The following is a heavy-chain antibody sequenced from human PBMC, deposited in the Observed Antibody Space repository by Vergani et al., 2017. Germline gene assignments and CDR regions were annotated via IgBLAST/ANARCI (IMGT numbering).Heavy chain of an antibody. D-gene: IGHD5-18*01. Sequence: EVQLVESGGGLVQPGRSLRLSCAASGFTFSNYAMSWVRQAPGKGLDWVSSISSSSSYIYYADSVKGRFTISRDNAKNSLYLQMNSLRAEDTAVYYCARANSYGFWMDVWGKGTTVTVSS. CDR1: GFTFSNYA. CDR2: ISSSSSYI. J-gene: IGHJ6*04. CDR3: ARANSYGFWMDV. V-gene: IGHV3-21*01.